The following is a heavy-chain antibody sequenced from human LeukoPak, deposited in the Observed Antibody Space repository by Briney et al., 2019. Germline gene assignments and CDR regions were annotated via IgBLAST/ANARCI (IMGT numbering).Heavy chain of an antibody. CDR2: IYPGDSDT. J-gene: IGHJ4*02. Sequence: GESLKISCKGSGYSFTSYWIGWVRQMPGKGLEWMGIIYPGDSDTRYSPSFQGQVTISADKSISTAYLQWSSLKASDTAMYYCARRGRGNYDILTGYYNRYFDYWGQGTLVTVS. D-gene: IGHD3-9*01. CDR3: ARRGRGNYDILTGYYNRYFDY. CDR1: GYSFTSYW. V-gene: IGHV5-51*01.